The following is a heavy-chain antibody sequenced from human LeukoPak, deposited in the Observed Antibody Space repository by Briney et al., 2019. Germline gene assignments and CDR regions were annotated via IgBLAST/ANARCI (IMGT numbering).Heavy chain of an antibody. D-gene: IGHD1-26*01. CDR2: IIPILGIA. V-gene: IGHV1-69*04. J-gene: IGHJ4*02. CDR1: GGTFSSYA. CDR3: ARSYMGATTPMNDY. Sequence: GASVKVSCKASGGTFSSYAISWVRQAPGQGLEWMGRIIPILGIANYAQKFQGRVTITADKSTSTAYMELSSLRSEDTAVYYCARSYMGATTPMNDYWGQGTLVTVSS.